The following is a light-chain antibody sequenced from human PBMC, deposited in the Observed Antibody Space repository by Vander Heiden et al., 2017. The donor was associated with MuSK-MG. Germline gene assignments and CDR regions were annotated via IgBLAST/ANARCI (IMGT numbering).Light chain of an antibody. CDR1: QSVDTY. V-gene: IGKV1-39*01. CDR2: GAS. J-gene: IGKJ3*01. Sequence: IQLTQSPSSLSASVGDRVTISCRASQSVDTYLNWYQHKPEKAPTLLLYGASALQTGVGSRFSGSGSGSDFTLTISSRQPEDDASYYYQQNPGSLPFTFGHGTKVDFK. CDR3: QQNPGSLPFT.